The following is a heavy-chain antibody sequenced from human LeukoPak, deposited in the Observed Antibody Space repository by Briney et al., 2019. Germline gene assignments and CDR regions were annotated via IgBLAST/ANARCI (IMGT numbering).Heavy chain of an antibody. D-gene: IGHD3-3*01. Sequence: GGSLRLSCAASGFTFSSYAMSWVRQAPGKGLECVSAISGSGGSTYYADSVKGRFTISRDNSKNTLYLQMNSLRAEDTAVYYCAKDRTTIFGVVITYYFDYWGQGTLVTVSS. CDR3: AKDRTTIFGVVITYYFDY. CDR1: GFTFSSYA. CDR2: ISGSGGST. V-gene: IGHV3-23*01. J-gene: IGHJ4*02.